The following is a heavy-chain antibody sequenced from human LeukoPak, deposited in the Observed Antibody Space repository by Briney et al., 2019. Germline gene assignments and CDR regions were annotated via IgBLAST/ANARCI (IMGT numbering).Heavy chain of an antibody. CDR3: AGARRDVDY. D-gene: IGHD6-6*01. Sequence: GGSLRLSCAASGVTVSSNYMSWVRQAPGKGLEWVSVIFSGGSTYYADSVKGRFTISRDNSKNTLYLQMNSLSAEDTAVQYCAGARRDVDYWGQGTLVTVSS. CDR1: GVTVSSNY. J-gene: IGHJ4*02. CDR2: IFSGGST. V-gene: IGHV3-53*01.